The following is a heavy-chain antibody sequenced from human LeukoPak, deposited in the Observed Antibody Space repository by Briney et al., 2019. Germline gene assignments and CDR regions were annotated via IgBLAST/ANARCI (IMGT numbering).Heavy chain of an antibody. V-gene: IGHV3-23*01. J-gene: IGHJ4*02. CDR3: AKTLIFYYYDSSGYFDY. Sequence: GGSLRLSCAASGFTFSSYAMSWVRQAPGKGLELVSAISGSGGSTYYADSVKGRFTISRDNSKNTLYLQMNSLRAEDTAVYYCAKTLIFYYYDSSGYFDYWGQGTLVAVSS. D-gene: IGHD3-22*01. CDR2: ISGSGGST. CDR1: GFTFSSYA.